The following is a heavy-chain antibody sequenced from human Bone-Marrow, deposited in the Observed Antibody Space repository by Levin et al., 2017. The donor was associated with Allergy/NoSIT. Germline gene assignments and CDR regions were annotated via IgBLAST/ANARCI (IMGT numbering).Heavy chain of an antibody. CDR1: GGSISSSSYY. CDR3: ARHPIIVYCSGGRCYFDY. V-gene: IGHV4-39*01. J-gene: IGHJ4*02. D-gene: IGHD2-15*01. Sequence: PSETLSLTCSVSGGSISSSSYYWGWIRQPPGKGLEWIGSIYYSGSTYYIPSLKSRVTISVDTSKNQFSLKLSSVTAADTAVYYCARHPIIVYCSGGRCYFDYWGQGTLVTVSS. CDR2: IYYSGST.